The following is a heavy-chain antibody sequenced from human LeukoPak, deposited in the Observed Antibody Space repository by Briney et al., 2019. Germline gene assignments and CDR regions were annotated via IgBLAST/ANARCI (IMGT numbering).Heavy chain of an antibody. Sequence: PGGSLRLSCAASGFTFSSYSMNWVRQAPGKGLEWVSYISSSSSTIYYADSVKGRFTISRDNAKNSLYLQMNSLRVEDTAVYYCARENTFGGVIVPVQSFDYWGQGTLVTVSS. CDR2: ISSSSSTI. CDR3: ARENTFGGVIVPVQSFDY. D-gene: IGHD3-16*02. J-gene: IGHJ4*02. CDR1: GFTFSSYS. V-gene: IGHV3-48*01.